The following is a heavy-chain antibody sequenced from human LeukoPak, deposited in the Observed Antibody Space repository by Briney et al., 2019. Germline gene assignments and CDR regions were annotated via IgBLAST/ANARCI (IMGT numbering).Heavy chain of an antibody. V-gene: IGHV3-48*01. CDR1: GFTFSSYG. CDR2: ISSSSKTI. Sequence: GGSLRLSCAGSGFTFSSYGMNWVRQAPGKGLEWVSYISSSSKTIYYADSVKGRFTISRDNSKNTLYLQMNSLRAEDTAVYYCARDRDDYGGNSRHFDYWGQGTLVTVSS. J-gene: IGHJ4*02. CDR3: ARDRDDYGGNSRHFDY. D-gene: IGHD4-23*01.